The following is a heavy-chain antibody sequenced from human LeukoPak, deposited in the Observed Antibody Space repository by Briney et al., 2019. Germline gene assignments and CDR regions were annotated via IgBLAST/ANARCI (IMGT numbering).Heavy chain of an antibody. CDR2: INPSGGST. V-gene: IGHV1-46*01. Sequence: ASVKVSCKASGYTFTSYYMHWVRQAPGQGLEWMGIINPSGGSTSYAQKFQGRVTMTRDTSTSTVYMELSGLRSEDTAVYYCARERSNGRGFDYWGQGTLVTVSS. CDR1: GYTFTSYY. CDR3: ARERSNGRGFDY. D-gene: IGHD2-8*01. J-gene: IGHJ4*02.